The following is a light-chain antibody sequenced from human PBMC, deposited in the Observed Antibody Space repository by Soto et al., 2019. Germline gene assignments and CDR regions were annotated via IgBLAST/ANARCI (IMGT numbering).Light chain of an antibody. V-gene: IGKV3-15*01. CDR1: QSISDT. Sequence: EIVMTQAPATLSVSPGGRTTLPCKASQSISDTLAWYQQKPGQXSRXXIYGASTRAPGFPARFSGSGAGTEFTLTISSLKSEDFAVDYCQQYKNWPLTFGGGTKVDIK. J-gene: IGKJ4*01. CDR2: GAS. CDR3: QQYKNWPLT.